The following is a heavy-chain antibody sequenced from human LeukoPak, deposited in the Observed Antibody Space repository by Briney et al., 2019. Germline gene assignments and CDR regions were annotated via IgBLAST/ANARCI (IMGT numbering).Heavy chain of an antibody. J-gene: IGHJ5*02. CDR1: GYTFTGYY. V-gene: IGHV1-69*02. CDR2: IIPILGIA. CDR3: AAPVFDP. Sequence: SVKVSCKASGYTFTGYYMHWVRQAPGQGLEWMGRIIPILGIANYAQKFQGRVTITADKSTSTAYMELSSLRSEDTAVYYCAAPVFDPWGQGTLVTVSS.